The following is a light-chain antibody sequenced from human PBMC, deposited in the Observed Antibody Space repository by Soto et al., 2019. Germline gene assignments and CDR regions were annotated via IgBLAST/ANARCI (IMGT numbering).Light chain of an antibody. Sequence: QSALAQPASVSGSPGQSITISCTGTSSDVGGYNYVSWYQQHPGKAPKVLIHDVSDRPSGVSNRFSGSKSGNTASLTISGLQAEDEADYYCSSYTSSPSLVFGGGTKLTVL. CDR3: SSYTSSPSLV. CDR2: DVS. V-gene: IGLV2-14*03. J-gene: IGLJ3*02. CDR1: SSDVGGYNY.